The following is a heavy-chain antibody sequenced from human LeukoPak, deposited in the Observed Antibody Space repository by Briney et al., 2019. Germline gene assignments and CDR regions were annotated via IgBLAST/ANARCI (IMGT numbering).Heavy chain of an antibody. CDR2: ISGTTGNT. V-gene: IGHV3-23*01. D-gene: IGHD1-26*01. CDR1: GFTFSSYA. Sequence: GVSLRLSCAASGFTFSSYAMFWVRQAPGQGLAWVSAISGTTGNTYYADSVKGRFTISRDNSKNTVYLQMNSLRAEDTAVYYCATPAYRDRGGFEYWGQGTLVTVSS. J-gene: IGHJ4*02. CDR3: ATPAYRDRGGFEY.